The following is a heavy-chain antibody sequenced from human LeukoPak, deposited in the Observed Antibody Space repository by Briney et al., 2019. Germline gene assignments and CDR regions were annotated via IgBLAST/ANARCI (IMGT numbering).Heavy chain of an antibody. CDR2: IHPSGML. CDR3: SRGLDSRKLGY. Sequence: RSETLSLTCTLSGASFSSGDQYWNWIRQSPGKGLEWIGSIHPSGMLYNNPSLESRVTISIDTSKNQFSLNLNSVTAADTAVYFCSRGLDSRKLGYWGQGTLVTVSS. J-gene: IGHJ4*02. V-gene: IGHV4-31*03. D-gene: IGHD3-22*01. CDR1: GASFSSGDQY.